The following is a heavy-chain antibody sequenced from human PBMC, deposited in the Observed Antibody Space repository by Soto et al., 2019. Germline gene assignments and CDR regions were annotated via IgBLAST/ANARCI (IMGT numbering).Heavy chain of an antibody. CDR1: GFTFNNYA. J-gene: IGHJ4*02. V-gene: IGHV3-30*18. CDR3: AKDYSWEFWSGYLGY. D-gene: IGHD3-3*01. Sequence: QVQLVESGGGVVQPGRSLRLSCAASGFTFNNYAMHWVRQAPGKGPEWVAVISYDGTKKFYADSVKGRFSISRDNSKTTIVLQMNSLKVEDTAVYYCAKDYSWEFWSGYLGYWGQGTLVTVSS. CDR2: ISYDGTKK.